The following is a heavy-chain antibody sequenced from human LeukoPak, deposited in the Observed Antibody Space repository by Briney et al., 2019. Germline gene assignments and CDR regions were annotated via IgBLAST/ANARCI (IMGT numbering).Heavy chain of an antibody. V-gene: IGHV3-30*18. D-gene: IGHD3-22*01. CDR2: ISYDGSNK. CDR3: AKEDYYDSSGSFDY. J-gene: IGHJ4*02. Sequence: GGSLRLSCAASGFTFSSYGMHWVRQAPGKGLEWVAVISYDGSNKYYADSVKGRFTISRDNSKNTLYLQMNSLRAEDTAVCYCAKEDYYDSSGSFDYWGQGTLVTVSS. CDR1: GFTFSSYG.